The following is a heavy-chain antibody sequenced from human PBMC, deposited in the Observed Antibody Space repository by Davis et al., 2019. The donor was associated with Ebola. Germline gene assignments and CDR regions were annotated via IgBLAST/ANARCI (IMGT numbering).Heavy chain of an antibody. V-gene: IGHV4-59*01. CDR1: GGSSSSYY. Sequence: MPSETLSLTCPVSGGSSSSYYWSWIRQPPGKGLEWIGKIYYSGSTNYNPSLKSRVTISVDTSKNQFSLKLSSVTAADTAVYYCARYSSGWDQVDYWGQGTLVTVSS. CDR3: ARYSSGWDQVDY. J-gene: IGHJ4*02. D-gene: IGHD6-19*01. CDR2: IYYSGST.